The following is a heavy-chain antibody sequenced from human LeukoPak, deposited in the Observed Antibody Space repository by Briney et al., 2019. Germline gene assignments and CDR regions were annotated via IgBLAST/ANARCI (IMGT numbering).Heavy chain of an antibody. CDR3: ASCDYVWGTYRYYFDY. D-gene: IGHD3-16*02. CDR2: INPSGGST. Sequence: ASVKVSCTASGYTFTSYYMHWVRQAPGQGLEWMGIINPSGGSTSYAQKFQGRVTMTRDMSTSTVYMELSSLRSEDTAVYYCASCDYVWGTYRYYFDYWGQGTLVTVSS. J-gene: IGHJ4*02. CDR1: GYTFTSYY. V-gene: IGHV1-46*01.